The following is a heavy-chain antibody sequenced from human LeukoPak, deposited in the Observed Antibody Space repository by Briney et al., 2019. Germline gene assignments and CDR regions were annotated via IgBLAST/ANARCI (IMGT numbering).Heavy chain of an antibody. D-gene: IGHD1-7*01. CDR3: ARNWNYVRGYGMDV. J-gene: IGHJ6*02. CDR1: GGSFSGYY. Sequence: SETLSLTCAVYGGSFSGYYWSWIRQPPGKGLEWIGEINHSGSTNYNPSLKSRVTISVDTSKNQFSLKLSSVTAADTAVYYCARNWNYVRGYGMDVWGQGTTVAVSS. V-gene: IGHV4-34*01. CDR2: INHSGST.